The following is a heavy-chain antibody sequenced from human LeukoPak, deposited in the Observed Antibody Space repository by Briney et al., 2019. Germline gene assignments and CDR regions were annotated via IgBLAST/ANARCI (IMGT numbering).Heavy chain of an antibody. Sequence: PGGSLRLSCAASGFSFSNYWLSWVRQAPGKGLEWVANIKQDGSEKYYVDSVKGRFTISRDNAKNSLYLQMNSLRAEDTALYYCARAGGYGPTWYHWGQGSLVAVSS. D-gene: IGHD4/OR15-4a*01. V-gene: IGHV3-7*01. CDR2: IKQDGSEK. CDR3: ARAGGYGPTWYH. J-gene: IGHJ5*02. CDR1: GFSFSNYW.